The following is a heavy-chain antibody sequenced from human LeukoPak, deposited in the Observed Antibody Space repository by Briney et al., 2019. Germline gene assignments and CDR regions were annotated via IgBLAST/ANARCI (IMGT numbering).Heavy chain of an antibody. V-gene: IGHV3-30-3*01. CDR3: ARVGGQWLVGSY. J-gene: IGHJ4*02. CDR1: GFTFSSYA. Sequence: PGGSLRLSCAASGFTFSSYAMHWVRQAPGKGLEWVAVISYDGSNEYYADSVKGRFTISRDNSKNTLYLQMNSLRADDTAVYYCARVGGQWLVGSYWGQGTLVTVSS. CDR2: ISYDGSNE. D-gene: IGHD6-19*01.